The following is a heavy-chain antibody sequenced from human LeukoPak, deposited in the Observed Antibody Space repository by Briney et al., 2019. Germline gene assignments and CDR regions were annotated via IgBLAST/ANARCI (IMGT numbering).Heavy chain of an antibody. CDR1: GFSLRNFE. CDR3: ARDRSSGWSGNWFDP. D-gene: IGHD6-19*01. J-gene: IGHJ5*02. Sequence: GGSLRLSCEDSGFSLRNFEMSWVRQAPGKGLEWTSYISTTATTVYYADSVSGRFTISRDNVRNSVHLQMNSLEADDTAVYYCARDRSSGWSGNWFDPWGQGTLVTVSS. CDR2: ISTTATTV. V-gene: IGHV3-48*03.